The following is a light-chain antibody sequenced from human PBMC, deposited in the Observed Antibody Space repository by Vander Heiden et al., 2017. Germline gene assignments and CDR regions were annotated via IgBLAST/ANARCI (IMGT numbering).Light chain of an antibody. V-gene: IGLV4-69*01. Sequence: ASVTLTCTLSSGHSNYVIAWHQQKPEKGPRYLMMISSDGSQKKGDGIPDRFSGSSSGAERYLTISSLRSDDEADYYCQTWGTGIWVFGGGTKVTVL. CDR3: QTWGTGIWV. J-gene: IGLJ3*02. CDR2: ISSDGSQ. CDR1: SGHSNYV.